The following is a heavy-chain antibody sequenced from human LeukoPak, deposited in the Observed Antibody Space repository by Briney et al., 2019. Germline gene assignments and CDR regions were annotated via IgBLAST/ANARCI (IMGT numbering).Heavy chain of an antibody. D-gene: IGHD6-6*01. CDR1: GFTFSSYS. Sequence: GGSLRLSCAASGFTFSSYSMNWVRQAPGKGLEWVSYISSSSSTIYYADSVKGRFTIPRDNAKNSLYLQMNSLRAEDTAVYYCARGRIAARPDYWGQGTLVTVSS. V-gene: IGHV3-48*04. CDR3: ARGRIAARPDY. J-gene: IGHJ4*02. CDR2: ISSSSSTI.